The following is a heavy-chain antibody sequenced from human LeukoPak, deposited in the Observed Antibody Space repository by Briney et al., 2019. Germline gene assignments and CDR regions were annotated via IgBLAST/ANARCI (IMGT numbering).Heavy chain of an antibody. CDR2: INPNSGGT. V-gene: IGHV1-2*04. CDR1: GYTFTGYY. Sequence: GXSVKVSCKASGYTFTGYYMHWVRQAPGQGLEWMGWINPNSGGTNYAQKFQGWVTMTRDTSISTAYMELSRLRSDDTAVYYCARGLTAASYFDYWGQGTLVTVSS. D-gene: IGHD5-18*01. CDR3: ARGLTAASYFDY. J-gene: IGHJ4*02.